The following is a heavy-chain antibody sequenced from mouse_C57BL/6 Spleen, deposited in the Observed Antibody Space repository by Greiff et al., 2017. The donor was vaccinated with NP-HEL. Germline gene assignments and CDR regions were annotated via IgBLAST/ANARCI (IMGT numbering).Heavy chain of an antibody. CDR2: INPSTGGT. D-gene: IGHD2-4*01. CDR3: ARKGIYYDSYFDY. CDR1: GYSFTGYY. V-gene: IGHV1-42*01. J-gene: IGHJ2*01. Sequence: VQLQQSGPELVKPGASVKISCKASGYSFTGYYMNWVKQSPEKSLEWIGEINPSTGGTTYNQKFKAKATLTVDKSSSTAYMQLKSLTSEDSAVYYCARKGIYYDSYFDYWGQGTTLTVSS.